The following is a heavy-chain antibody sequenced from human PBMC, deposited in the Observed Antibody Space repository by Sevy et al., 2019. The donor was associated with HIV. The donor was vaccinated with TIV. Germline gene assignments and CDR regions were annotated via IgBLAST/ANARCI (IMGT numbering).Heavy chain of an antibody. Sequence: SETLSLTYTVSGGSISSSSYYWGWIRQPPGKGLEWIGSIYYSGSTYYNPSLKSRVTISVDTSKNQFSLKLSSVTAADTAVYYCARREVAGSYFDYWGQGTLVTVSS. V-gene: IGHV4-39*01. D-gene: IGHD6-19*01. CDR2: IYYSGST. J-gene: IGHJ4*02. CDR1: GGSISSSSYY. CDR3: ARREVAGSYFDY.